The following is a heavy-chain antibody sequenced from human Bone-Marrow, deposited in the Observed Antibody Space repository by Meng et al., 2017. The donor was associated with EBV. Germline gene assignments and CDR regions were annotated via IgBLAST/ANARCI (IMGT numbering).Heavy chain of an antibody. CDR3: ARPFPSIVSPRLDPFGD. CDR1: GDSISSVYY. Sequence: ELGQGQVQPSEPLSPHCTASGDSISSVYYWAWFRQPPGRGLGWIGSAHYSGRTYYGPSLRSRVTVSIDTSKNQFSLRLTSVTAADTALYYCARPFPSIVSPRLDPFGDWGQGTLVTVSS. D-gene: IGHD5/OR15-5a*01. CDR2: AHYSGRT. V-gene: IGHV4-39*01. J-gene: IGHJ4*02.